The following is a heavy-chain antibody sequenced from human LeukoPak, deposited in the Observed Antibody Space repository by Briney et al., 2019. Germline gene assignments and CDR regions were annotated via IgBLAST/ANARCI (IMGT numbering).Heavy chain of an antibody. J-gene: IGHJ4*02. CDR2: IYYSGST. V-gene: IGHV4-59*01. CDR3: ARDGAAAGFDY. D-gene: IGHD6-13*01. Sequence: PSETLSLTCTVSGGSISSYYWSWIRQPPGKGLEWIEYIYYSGSTNYNPSLKSRVTISVDTSKNQFSLKLSSVTAADTAVYYCARDGAAAGFDYWGQGTLVTVSS. CDR1: GGSISSYY.